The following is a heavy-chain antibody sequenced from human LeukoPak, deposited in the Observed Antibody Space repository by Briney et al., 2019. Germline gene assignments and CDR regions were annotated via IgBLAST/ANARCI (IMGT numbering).Heavy chain of an antibody. J-gene: IGHJ4*02. Sequence: PTGGSLRLSCAVSGFSFGDHYLDWVRQTPGRGLEWVGRSRIKADGYITQYAASVKDRFTISRDESKDSLHLQMNSLKTEDTAVYYCVRGLNSFDLWGQGTPVTVSS. V-gene: IGHV3-72*01. CDR2: SRIKADGYIT. CDR3: VRGLNSFDL. CDR1: GFSFGDHY.